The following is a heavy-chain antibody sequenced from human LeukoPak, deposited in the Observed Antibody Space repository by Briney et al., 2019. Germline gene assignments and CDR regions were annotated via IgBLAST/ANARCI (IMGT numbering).Heavy chain of an antibody. D-gene: IGHD2-2*02. V-gene: IGHV4-4*02. CDR2: IYHSGTT. CDR1: GGSISSSNW. CDR3: ASRTGYRSSTSCYSFDS. J-gene: IGHJ4*02. Sequence: SETLSLTCAVSGGSISSSNWWSWVRQPPGKGLEWIGEIYHSGTTNYNPSLKSRVTMSVDKSKNQFSLKLSSVTAADTAVYYCASRTGYRSSTSCYSFDSWGQGTLVTVSS.